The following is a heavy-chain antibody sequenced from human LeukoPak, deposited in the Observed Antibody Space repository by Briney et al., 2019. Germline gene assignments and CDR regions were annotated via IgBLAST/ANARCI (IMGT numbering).Heavy chain of an antibody. CDR3: TKEARCQIDY. V-gene: IGHV3-48*01. CDR2: INSGVGAT. Sequence: GGALRLSCAASGFTFSIYSMNWVRQAPGEGVGWISYINSGVGATYYADSVKGGFTISRDNAKKSLYLQMNSPRAEDTAVYYCTKEARCQIDYWGQGTLVTVSA. CDR1: GFTFSIYS. D-gene: IGHD2-2*01. J-gene: IGHJ4*02.